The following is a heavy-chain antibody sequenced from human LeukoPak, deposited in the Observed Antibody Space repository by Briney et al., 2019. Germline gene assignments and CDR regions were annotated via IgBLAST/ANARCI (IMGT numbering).Heavy chain of an antibody. Sequence: GASVKVSCKASGYTFTGYYMHWVRQAPGQGLEWMGWINPNSGGTNYAQKFQGRVTMTRHTSISTAYMELSRLRSDDTAVYYCAREVGYCSGGSCSDWFDPWGQGTLVTVSS. CDR2: INPNSGGT. V-gene: IGHV1-2*02. CDR1: GYTFTGYY. J-gene: IGHJ5*02. CDR3: AREVGYCSGGSCSDWFDP. D-gene: IGHD2-15*01.